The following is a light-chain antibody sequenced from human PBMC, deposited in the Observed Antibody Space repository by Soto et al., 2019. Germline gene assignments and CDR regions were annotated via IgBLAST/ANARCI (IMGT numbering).Light chain of an antibody. V-gene: IGKV4-1*01. CDR3: QHYYSSPLT. Sequence: DIVMTQSPDSLAVSLGERATINCKSSKSVLYSSNNKNYLAWYQQKPGQPPKLLIYWASTRESGVPDRFGGSASGTDFTLTISRLQAEDVAVYYCQHYYSSPLTFGGGTKVEIK. CDR2: WAS. CDR1: KSVLYSSNNKNY. J-gene: IGKJ4*01.